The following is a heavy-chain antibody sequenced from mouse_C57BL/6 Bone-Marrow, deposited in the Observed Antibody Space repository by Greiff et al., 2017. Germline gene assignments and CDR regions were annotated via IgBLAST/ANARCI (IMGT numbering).Heavy chain of an antibody. CDR1: GYTFTSYC. CDR3: ARIYGSSRYFDV. CDR2: ICPRSGNT. J-gene: IGHJ1*03. D-gene: IGHD1-1*01. Sequence: QVQLQQSGAELARPGASVKLSCKASGYTFTSYCISWVKQRPGQGLEWIGEICPRSGNTNYNAKFKGQATLTADKSSSTAYMGLRSLTSDDSAVYFCARIYGSSRYFDVWGTGTTVTVSS. V-gene: IGHV1-81*01.